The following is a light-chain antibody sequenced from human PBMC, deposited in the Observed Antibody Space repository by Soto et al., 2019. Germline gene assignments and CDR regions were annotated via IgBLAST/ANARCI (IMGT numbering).Light chain of an antibody. J-gene: IGLJ1*01. CDR2: DVS. V-gene: IGLV2-14*01. CDR3: SSYTSSSAYV. CDR1: RSDVGGYKY. Sequence: QSALTQPASVSGSPGQSITISCTGTRSDVGGYKYVSWYQQHPGKAPKLLIYDVSNRPSGVANRFSGSKSGNTASLTISGRQAEDEADYSCSSYTSSSAYVFGTGTKVTVL.